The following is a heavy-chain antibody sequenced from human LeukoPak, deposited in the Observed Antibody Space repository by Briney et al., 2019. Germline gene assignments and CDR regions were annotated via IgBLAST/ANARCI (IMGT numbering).Heavy chain of an antibody. V-gene: IGHV3-30*03. CDR2: ISYDGSNK. D-gene: IGHD5-12*01. J-gene: IGHJ6*02. CDR1: GSTFSSFG. CDR3: GRLMGGYDSYFYGMDV. Sequence: GRSLRLSCAASGSTFSSFGMHWVRQAPGKGLEWVAVISYDGSNKYYADSVKGRFTISRDNSQNTPYLQMNSLRPEDTAVYYCGRLMGGYDSYFYGMDVWGQGTTVTVSS.